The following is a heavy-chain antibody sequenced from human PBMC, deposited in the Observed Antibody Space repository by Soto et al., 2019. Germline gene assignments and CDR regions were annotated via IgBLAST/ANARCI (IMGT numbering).Heavy chain of an antibody. CDR3: ARDEMVVAALFDP. CDR2: FDADDGET. V-gene: IGHV1-24*01. J-gene: IGHJ5*02. CDR1: GYTLTELP. Sequence: ASVKVSSKVSGYTLTELPMHWVRQAPGKGLEWMGGFDADDGETNYAQKFQGRVTMTTDTSTSTAYMELSSLRSDDTAVYYCARDEMVVAALFDPWGQGTLVTVSS. D-gene: IGHD2-15*01.